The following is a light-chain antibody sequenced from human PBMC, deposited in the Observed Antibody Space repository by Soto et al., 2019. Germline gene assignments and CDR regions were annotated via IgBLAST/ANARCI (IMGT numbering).Light chain of an antibody. V-gene: IGLV2-14*01. J-gene: IGLJ2*01. CDR3: SSYTSSTTLVV. CDR1: SSDVGGYNY. CDR2: EVS. Sequence: QSALTHPASVSGSPGQSITISCTGTSSDVGGYNYVSWYQQHPGKAPKLMIYEVSNRPSGVSNRSSGSKSGNTASLTISGLQAEHEADYYCSSYTSSTTLVVFGGGTKVTVL.